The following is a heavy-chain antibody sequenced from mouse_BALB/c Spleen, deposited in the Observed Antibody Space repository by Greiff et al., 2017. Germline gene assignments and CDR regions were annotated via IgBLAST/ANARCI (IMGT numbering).Heavy chain of an antibody. CDR1: GFAFSSYD. J-gene: IGHJ4*01. CDR3: ARHKANWGYAMDY. V-gene: IGHV5-12-1*01. Sequence: EVMLVESGGGLVKPGGSLKLSCAASGFAFSSYDMSWVRQTPEKRLEWVAYISSGGGSTYYPDTVKGRFTISRDNAKNTLYLQMSSLKSEDTAMYYCARHKANWGYAMDYWGQGTSVTVSS. D-gene: IGHD4-1*02. CDR2: ISSGGGST.